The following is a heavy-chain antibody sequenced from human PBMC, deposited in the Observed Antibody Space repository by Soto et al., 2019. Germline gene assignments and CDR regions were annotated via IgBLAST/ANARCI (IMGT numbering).Heavy chain of an antibody. Sequence: PSDTLSLTCTVSDGSLSPNYWSWIRQPPGKGLEWIGYIYYAGTTTYNPSLQSRVSISLDTSKNEVSLKLTSVTAADTAVYFCARLGAFYQAMDSWGQGTLVTVSS. CDR2: IYYAGTT. V-gene: IGHV4-59*08. CDR1: DGSLSPNY. CDR3: ARLGAFYQAMDS. J-gene: IGHJ1*01. D-gene: IGHD2-2*01.